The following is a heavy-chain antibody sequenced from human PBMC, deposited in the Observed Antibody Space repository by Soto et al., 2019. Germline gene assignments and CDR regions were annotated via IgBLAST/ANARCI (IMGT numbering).Heavy chain of an antibody. CDR1: GYSVTSSDYY. V-gene: IGHV4-39*01. D-gene: IGHD2-15*01. Sequence: AWETLALTCSDSGYSVTSSDYYWAWIRQPPGKGLEWIGSMFYSGLTYYNPSLKSRVTLSVDTSKNQFSARLNSVTAADTAVYYCAPLSVSLSGPYGIHVWGQGTTVTVSS. CDR3: APLSVSLSGPYGIHV. J-gene: IGHJ6*02. CDR2: MFYSGLT.